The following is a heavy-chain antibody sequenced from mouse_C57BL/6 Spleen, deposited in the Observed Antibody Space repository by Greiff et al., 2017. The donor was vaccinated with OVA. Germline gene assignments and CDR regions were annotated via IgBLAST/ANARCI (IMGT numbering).Heavy chain of an antibody. CDR3: ANYYGSSLYWYFDV. CDR1: GYTFTSYD. Sequence: VQRVESGPELVKPGASVKLSCKASGYTFTSYDINWVKQRPGQGLEWIGWIYPRDGSNKYNEKFKGKATLTVDTSSSPAYMELHSLTSEDSAVYFCANYYGSSLYWYFDVWGTGTTVTVSS. D-gene: IGHD1-1*01. J-gene: IGHJ1*03. V-gene: IGHV1-85*01. CDR2: IYPRDGSN.